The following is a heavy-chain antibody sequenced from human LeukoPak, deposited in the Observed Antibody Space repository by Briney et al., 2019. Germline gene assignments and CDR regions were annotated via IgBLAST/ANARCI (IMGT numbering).Heavy chain of an antibody. Sequence: GGSLRLSCATSGFTFSSYGMNWVRQAPGKGLEWLASIRSHNSDTYYADSLKGRFTISRDNSKNTLYLQMDNLSVDDTAVFYCVNGESFYGDYGFDYWGQGTLVTVSS. CDR2: IRSHNSDT. CDR3: VNGESFYGDYGFDY. V-gene: IGHV3-30*02. CDR1: GFTFSSYG. J-gene: IGHJ4*02. D-gene: IGHD4-17*01.